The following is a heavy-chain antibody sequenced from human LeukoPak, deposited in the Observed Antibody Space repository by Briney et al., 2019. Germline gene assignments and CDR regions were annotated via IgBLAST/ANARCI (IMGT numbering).Heavy chain of an antibody. CDR2: ISWNSGSI. Sequence: GGSLRLSCEASGYTFDEYAMHWVRQAPGKGLEWVSGISWNSGSIGYADSVKGRFSISRDNGKNSLYLQMDSLTTEDTALYYCAKGHTYGLGESYLDFWGQGTLVSVSS. CDR1: GYTFDEYA. CDR3: AKGHTYGLGESYLDF. D-gene: IGHD5-18*01. J-gene: IGHJ4*02. V-gene: IGHV3-9*01.